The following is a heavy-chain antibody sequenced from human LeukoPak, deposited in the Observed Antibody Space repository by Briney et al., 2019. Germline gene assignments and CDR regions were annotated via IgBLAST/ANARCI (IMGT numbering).Heavy chain of an antibody. CDR3: AKDLSPYYGSGSYGPYYFDY. CDR1: GFTFSSYA. V-gene: IGHV3-23*01. CDR2: ISGSGGST. J-gene: IGHJ4*02. Sequence: GGSLRLSCAASGFTFSSYAMSWVRQAPGKGLEWVSAISGSGGSTYYADSVKGRFTISRDNSKNTLYLQMNSLRAEDTAVYYCAKDLSPYYGSGSYGPYYFDYWGQGTLVTVSS. D-gene: IGHD3-10*01.